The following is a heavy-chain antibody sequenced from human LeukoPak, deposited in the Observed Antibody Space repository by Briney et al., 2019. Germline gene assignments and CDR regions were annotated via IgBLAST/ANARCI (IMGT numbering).Heavy chain of an antibody. Sequence: ASVKVSCKASGYTFTSYDINWVRQATGQGLEWMGWMNPNSGNTGYAQKFQGRVTMTRNTSISTAYMELRSLRSDDTAVYYCARGLGGWYVVGWFDPWGQGTLVTVSS. D-gene: IGHD6-19*01. V-gene: IGHV1-8*01. CDR2: MNPNSGNT. CDR1: GYTFTSYD. CDR3: ARGLGGWYVVGWFDP. J-gene: IGHJ5*02.